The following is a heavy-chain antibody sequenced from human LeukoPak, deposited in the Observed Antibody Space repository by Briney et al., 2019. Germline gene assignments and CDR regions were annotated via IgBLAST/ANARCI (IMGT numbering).Heavy chain of an antibody. D-gene: IGHD3-10*01. CDR1: GFTFTSSA. J-gene: IGHJ4*02. Sequence: SVKVSCKASGFTFTSSAVQWVRQARGQRLEWIGWIVVGSGNTNYAQEFQERVTITRDMSTSTAYMELSSLRSEDTAVYYCAADVIDGSGLAYWGQGTLVTVSS. CDR3: AADVIDGSGLAY. V-gene: IGHV1-58*01. CDR2: IVVGSGNT.